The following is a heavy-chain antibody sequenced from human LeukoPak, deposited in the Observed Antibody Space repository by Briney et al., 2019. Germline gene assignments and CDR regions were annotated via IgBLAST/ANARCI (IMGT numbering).Heavy chain of an antibody. CDR2: ISSSSTI. J-gene: IGHJ5*02. V-gene: IGHV3-48*04. Sequence: PGGSLRLSCAASGFTFSSYSMNWVRQAPGKGLEWVSYISSSSTIYYADSVKGRFTISRDNAKNALYLQMNSLRAEDTAVYYCARGESATVTTRNWFDPWGQGTLVTVSS. D-gene: IGHD4-17*01. CDR1: GFTFSSYS. CDR3: ARGESATVTTRNWFDP.